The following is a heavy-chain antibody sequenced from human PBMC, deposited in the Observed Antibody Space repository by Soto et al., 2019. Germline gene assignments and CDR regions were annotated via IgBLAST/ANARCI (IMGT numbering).Heavy chain of an antibody. Sequence: ASVKASCKASGYTFTSHYMHWVRQAPGQGLEWMGIINPSGGSTSYAQKFQGRVTMTRDTSTSTVYMELSSLRSEDTAVYYCASSSLTDAFDIWGQGTMVTVS. CDR1: GYTFTSHY. CDR2: INPSGGST. V-gene: IGHV1-46*03. J-gene: IGHJ3*02. CDR3: ASSSLTDAFDI. D-gene: IGHD2-2*01.